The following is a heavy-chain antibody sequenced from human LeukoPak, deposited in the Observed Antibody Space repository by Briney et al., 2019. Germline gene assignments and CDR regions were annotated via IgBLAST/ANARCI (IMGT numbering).Heavy chain of an antibody. CDR2: INPSGGST. V-gene: IGHV1-46*01. D-gene: IGHD3-10*01. Sequence: ASVKVSCKASGYTFTSYDINWVRQATGQGLEWMGIINPSGGSTSYAQKFQGRVTMTRDTSTSTVYMELSSLRSEDTAVYYCARRGELLNHDAFDIWGQGTMVTVSS. CDR3: ARRGELLNHDAFDI. CDR1: GYTFTSYD. J-gene: IGHJ3*02.